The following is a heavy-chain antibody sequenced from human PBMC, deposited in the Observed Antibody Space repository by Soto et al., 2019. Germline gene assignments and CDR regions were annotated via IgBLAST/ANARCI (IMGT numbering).Heavy chain of an antibody. Sequence: LRLSFTASGFTFGDYAMSWVRQAPGKGLEWVGFIRSKAYGGTTEYAASVKGRFTISRDDSKSIAYLQMNSLKTEDTAVYYCTRDLSGLELYYYYYGMDVWGQGTTVTVSS. CDR1: GFTFGDYA. V-gene: IGHV3-49*04. D-gene: IGHD1-7*01. J-gene: IGHJ6*02. CDR3: TRDLSGLELYYYYYGMDV. CDR2: IRSKAYGGTT.